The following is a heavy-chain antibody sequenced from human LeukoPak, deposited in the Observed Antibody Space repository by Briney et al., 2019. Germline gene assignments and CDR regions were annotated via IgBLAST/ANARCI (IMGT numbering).Heavy chain of an antibody. CDR1: GGTFSSYA. D-gene: IGHD3-3*01. Sequence: SVKISCKASGGTFSSYAISWVRQAPGQGLEWMGGIIPIFGTANYAQKFQGRVTITADESTSTAYMELSSLRSEDTAVYYCARARAYDFWSGYKSNYYYYMDVWGKGTTVTVSS. CDR2: IIPIFGTA. V-gene: IGHV1-69*13. CDR3: ARARAYDFWSGYKSNYYYYMDV. J-gene: IGHJ6*03.